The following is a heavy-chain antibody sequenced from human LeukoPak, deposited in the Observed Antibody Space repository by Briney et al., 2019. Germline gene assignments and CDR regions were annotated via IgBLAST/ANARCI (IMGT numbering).Heavy chain of an antibody. D-gene: IGHD3-10*01. CDR2: IKQDGSEK. V-gene: IGHV3-7*01. J-gene: IGHJ5*02. CDR3: ARHGSRRGAWFDP. CDR1: GFTFSTYW. Sequence: GGSLRLSCAASGFTFSTYWMNWVRQAPGKGLECVANIKQDGSEKSYVDSVKGRFTISRDNAKNSLYLQMNSLRAEDTAVYYCARHGSRRGAWFDPWGQGTLVTVSS.